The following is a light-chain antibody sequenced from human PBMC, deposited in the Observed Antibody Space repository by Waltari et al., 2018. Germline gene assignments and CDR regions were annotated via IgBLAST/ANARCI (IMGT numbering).Light chain of an antibody. CDR3: QSYDITNWV. V-gene: IGLV6-57*04. CDR1: GGSIASNY. Sequence: NFMLTQPHSVSESPGKTVTISCTRRGGSIASNYVQWYQQRPGSAPTTVIYEDNLRPSGVPDRFSGSVDSSSNSASLTISGLRTDDEADYYCQSYDITNWVFGGGTKLTVL. CDR2: EDN. J-gene: IGLJ3*02.